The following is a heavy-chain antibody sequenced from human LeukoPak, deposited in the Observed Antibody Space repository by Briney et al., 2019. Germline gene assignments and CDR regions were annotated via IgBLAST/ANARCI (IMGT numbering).Heavy chain of an antibody. D-gene: IGHD3-10*01. V-gene: IGHV3-21*01. Sequence: GGSLRLSCAASGFTFSSYSMTWVRQAPGKGLEWVSSISSSSSYIYYADSVKGRFTISRDNAKNSLYLQVNSLRAEDTAVYYRARDQKLLWFGESPFDYWGQGTLVTVSS. CDR1: GFTFSSYS. J-gene: IGHJ4*02. CDR3: ARDQKLLWFGESPFDY. CDR2: ISSSSSYI.